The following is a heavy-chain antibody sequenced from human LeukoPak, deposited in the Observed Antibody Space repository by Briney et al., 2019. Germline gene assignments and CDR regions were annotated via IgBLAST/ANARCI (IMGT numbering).Heavy chain of an antibody. CDR2: IWPGDSYT. Sequence: GESLKISCKASGYSFTSQWIGWVRQMPGKGLEWMGVIWPGDSYTRYSPSFQGQVTISADKSINTAYLQWSSLKASDTALYYCASGELLWFHYWGQGTLVSVSS. D-gene: IGHD1-7*01. CDR1: GYSFTSQW. V-gene: IGHV5-51*01. J-gene: IGHJ4*02. CDR3: ASGELLWFHY.